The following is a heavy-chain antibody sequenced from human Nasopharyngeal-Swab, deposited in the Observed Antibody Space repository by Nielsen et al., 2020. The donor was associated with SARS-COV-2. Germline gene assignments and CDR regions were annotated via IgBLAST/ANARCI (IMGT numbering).Heavy chain of an antibody. Sequence: ASVTVSCKVSGYTFTDLSMHWVRQAPGKGLEWMGGFDPEDGEAIYTQKFQGRVTMTEDTSIDPAYMELSSLRSEDTAVYYCATHRPRYYDSSAYNFASDVWGQGTMATVSS. CDR2: FDPEDGEA. J-gene: IGHJ3*01. V-gene: IGHV1-24*01. CDR3: ATHRPRYYDSSAYNFASDV. CDR1: GYTFTDLS. D-gene: IGHD3-22*01.